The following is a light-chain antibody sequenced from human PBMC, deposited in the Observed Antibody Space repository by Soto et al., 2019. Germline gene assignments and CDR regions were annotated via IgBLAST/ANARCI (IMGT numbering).Light chain of an antibody. CDR2: ASS. V-gene: IGKV3-20*01. J-gene: IGKJ5*01. CDR3: QLYGISPQ. CDR1: QSISSNY. Sequence: EIVLTQSPGTLSLSPGERGTLSCMASQSISSNYLAWYQQKPGQAPRLLIYASSNRATGIPDRFSGSASGPDFTLTINRLEPEDFAVYYCQLYGISPQFGQGTRLEIK.